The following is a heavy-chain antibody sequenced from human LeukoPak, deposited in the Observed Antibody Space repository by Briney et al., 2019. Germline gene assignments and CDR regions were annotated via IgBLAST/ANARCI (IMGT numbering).Heavy chain of an antibody. CDR1: GFTFSSYA. J-gene: IGHJ4*02. Sequence: GGSLRLSCAASGFTFSSYAMHWVRQAPGKGLEWVAVISYDGSNKYYADSVKGRFTISRDNSKNTLYLQMNSLGAEDTAVYYCARESAAGTFDYWGQGTLVTVSS. CDR2: ISYDGSNK. CDR3: ARESAAGTFDY. V-gene: IGHV3-30-3*01. D-gene: IGHD6-13*01.